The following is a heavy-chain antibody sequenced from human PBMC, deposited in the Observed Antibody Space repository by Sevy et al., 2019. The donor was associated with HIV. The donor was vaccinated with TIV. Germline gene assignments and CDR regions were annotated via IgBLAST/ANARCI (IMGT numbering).Heavy chain of an antibody. J-gene: IGHJ6*03. CDR2: IYSGGST. V-gene: IGHV3-53*01. D-gene: IGHD6-19*01. CDR1: GFTVSSNY. CDR3: ARETRGIAVAGTLVRYYYYYMDV. Sequence: GGSLRLSCAASGFTVSSNYMSWVRQAPGKGLEWVSVIYSGGSTYYADSVKGRFTISRDNSKNTRYLQMNSLRAEDTAVYYCARETRGIAVAGTLVRYYYYYMDVWGKGSTVTVSS.